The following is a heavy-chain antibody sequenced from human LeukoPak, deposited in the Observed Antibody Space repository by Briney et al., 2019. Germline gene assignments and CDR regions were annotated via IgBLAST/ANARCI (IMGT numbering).Heavy chain of an antibody. J-gene: IGHJ4*02. D-gene: IGHD3-10*01. CDR3: ARGRILWFGELLDY. V-gene: IGHV4-34*01. Sequence: SETLSLTCAVCGGSFSGYYWSWIRQPPGKGLEWIGEINHSGSTNYNPSLKSRVTISVDTSKNQFSLKLSSVTAADTAVYYCARGRILWFGELLDYWGQGTLVTVSS. CDR1: GGSFSGYY. CDR2: INHSGST.